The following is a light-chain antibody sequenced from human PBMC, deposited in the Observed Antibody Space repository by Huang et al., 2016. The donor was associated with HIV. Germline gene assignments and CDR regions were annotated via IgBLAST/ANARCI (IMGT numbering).Light chain of an antibody. J-gene: IGKJ1*01. CDR3: PQYLTSPW. CDR1: QSLFSSYTNKNY. CDR2: WPS. Sequence: EIVMTQSPESLAVSLGERSTINGTSSQSLFSSYTNKNYLAWYQQKSGQPPKVLISWPSARDSCVPGRFRGGVSWTAFTLTISSLQPEDLAVYSCPQYLTSPWFGQGTNVET. V-gene: IGKV4-1*01.